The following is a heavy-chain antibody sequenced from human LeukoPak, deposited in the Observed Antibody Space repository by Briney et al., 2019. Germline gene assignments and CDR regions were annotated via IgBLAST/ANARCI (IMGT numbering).Heavy chain of an antibody. D-gene: IGHD6-13*01. CDR3: ARDHPWLIAAAGIDY. V-gene: IGHV3-30*02. CDR1: GFTFSSYG. Sequence: GGSLRLSCAASGFTFSSYGMHWVRQAPGKGLEWVAFIRYDGSNKYHADSVKGRFTISRDNSKNTLYLQMNSLRAEDTAVYYCARDHPWLIAAAGIDYWGQGTLVTVSS. CDR2: IRYDGSNK. J-gene: IGHJ4*02.